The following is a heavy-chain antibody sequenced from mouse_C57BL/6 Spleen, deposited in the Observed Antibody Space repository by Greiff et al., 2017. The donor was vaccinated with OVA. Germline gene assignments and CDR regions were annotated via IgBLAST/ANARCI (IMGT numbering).Heavy chain of an antibody. J-gene: IGHJ4*01. CDR3: ARCRGYDEGYAMDY. CDR2: IDPSDSYT. CDR1: GYTFTSYW. D-gene: IGHD2-2*01. V-gene: IGHV1-69*01. Sequence: VQLQQPGAELVMPGASVKLSCNASGYTFTSYWMHWVKQRPGQGLEWIGEIDPSDSYTNYNQKFKGKSTLTVDKSSSTAYMQLSSLTSEDSAVYYCARCRGYDEGYAMDYWGQGTSVTVSS.